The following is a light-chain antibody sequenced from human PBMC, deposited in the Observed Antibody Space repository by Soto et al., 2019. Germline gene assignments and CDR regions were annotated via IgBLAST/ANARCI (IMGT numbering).Light chain of an antibody. CDR1: RSEVGGYNY. CDR3: SSYTSSSTLSV. V-gene: IGLV2-14*01. Sequence: QSVLNKPASLSGSPGQSITISCTGTRSEVGGYNYVSWYQQHPGKAPKLMLYDGSNRPSGVSNRFSGSKSGNTASLTISGLQAEDEADYYCSSYTSSSTLSVFVTGTKVTVL. CDR2: DGS. J-gene: IGLJ1*01.